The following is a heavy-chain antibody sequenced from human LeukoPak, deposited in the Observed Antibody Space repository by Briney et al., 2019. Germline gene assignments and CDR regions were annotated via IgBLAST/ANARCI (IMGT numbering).Heavy chain of an antibody. D-gene: IGHD6-13*01. CDR2: IWYDGSEK. Sequence: GGSLRLSCGASGFTFSRSGMHWLRQAPGKGLEWVAIIWYDGSEKYYSDSVKGRFTISRDNAKNSLSLELNRLRVDDTAIYYCARVGSTAEAGTPDYWGQGTLVTVSS. J-gene: IGHJ4*02. CDR1: GFTFSRSG. V-gene: IGHV3-33*01. CDR3: ARVGSTAEAGTPDY.